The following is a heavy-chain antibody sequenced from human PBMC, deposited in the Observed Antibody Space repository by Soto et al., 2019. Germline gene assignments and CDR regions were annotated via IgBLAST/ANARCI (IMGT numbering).Heavy chain of an antibody. Sequence: QVQLVQSGAEVKKPGASVKVSCKASGYTFTSYGISWVRQAPGQGLEWMGRISAYNGNTNYAQKLQGRVIMTTDTSTSTAYMEVRSLRSDDTAVYYCARWGEGYCSSTSCPFIVEYWDQGNLVTVSS. CDR1: GYTFTSYG. CDR2: ISAYNGNT. D-gene: IGHD2-2*01. J-gene: IGHJ4*02. V-gene: IGHV1-18*01. CDR3: ARWGEGYCSSTSCPFIVEY.